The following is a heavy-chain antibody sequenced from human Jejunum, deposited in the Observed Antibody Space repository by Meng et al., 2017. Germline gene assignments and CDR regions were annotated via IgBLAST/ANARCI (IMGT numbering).Heavy chain of an antibody. V-gene: IGHV3-7*01. Sequence: GGPLRLSCAASGFTFSDYYMAWLRHGPGKGLEWVASIKPDGSEKYYLDSVKGRFTISRDNAKNSLYMQMNNLRPEDTAVYYCARQDRVTRSSPDYWGQGTLVTVYS. CDR3: ARQDRVTRSSPDY. CDR1: GFTFSDYY. J-gene: IGHJ4*02. CDR2: IKPDGSEK. D-gene: IGHD6-6*01.